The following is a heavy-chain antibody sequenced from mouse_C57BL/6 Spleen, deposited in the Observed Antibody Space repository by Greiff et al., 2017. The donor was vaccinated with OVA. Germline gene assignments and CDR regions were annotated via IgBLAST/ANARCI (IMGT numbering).Heavy chain of an antibody. V-gene: IGHV1-52*01. Sequence: QVQLKQPGAELVRPGSSVKLSCKASGYTFTSYWMHWVKQRPIQGLEWIGNIDPSDSETHYNQKFKDKATLTVDKSSSTAYVQLSSLTSEDSAVYYCARGSDSYAMDYWGQGTSVTVSS. CDR2: IDPSDSET. CDR3: ARGSDSYAMDY. CDR1: GYTFTSYW. J-gene: IGHJ4*01.